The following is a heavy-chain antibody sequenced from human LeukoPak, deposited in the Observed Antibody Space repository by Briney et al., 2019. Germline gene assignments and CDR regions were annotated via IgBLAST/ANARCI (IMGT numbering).Heavy chain of an antibody. CDR2: INPNSGGT. D-gene: IGHD1-26*01. Sequence: GASVKVSCKASGYTFTGYYMHWVRQAPGQGLEWMGWINPNSGGTNYAQKFQGRVTMTRDTSISTAYMELSRLRSDDTAVYYCARDLEWRSGSYYYDYYMDVWGKGTTVTISS. CDR3: ARDLEWRSGSYYYDYYMDV. V-gene: IGHV1-2*02. J-gene: IGHJ6*03. CDR1: GYTFTGYY.